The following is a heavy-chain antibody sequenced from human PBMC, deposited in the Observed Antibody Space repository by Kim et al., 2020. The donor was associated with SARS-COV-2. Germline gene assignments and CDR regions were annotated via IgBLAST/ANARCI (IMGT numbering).Heavy chain of an antibody. CDR2: IYYSGST. D-gene: IGHD3-10*01. CDR1: GGSISSYY. J-gene: IGHJ3*02. V-gene: IGHV4-59*01. CDR3: ARKDPRLLWFGENDAFDI. Sequence: SETLSLTCTVSGGSISSYYWSWIRQPPGKGLEWIGYIYYSGSTNYNPSLKSRVTISVDTSKNQFSLKLSSVTAADTAVYYCARKDPRLLWFGENDAFDIWGQGTMVTVSS.